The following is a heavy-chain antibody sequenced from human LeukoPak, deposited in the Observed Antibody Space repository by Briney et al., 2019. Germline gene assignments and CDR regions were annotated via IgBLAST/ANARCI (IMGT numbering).Heavy chain of an antibody. Sequence: GWSLRLSCAASGFTFSSYSMNWVRQAPGKGLEWVSAISSSSRHIYYADSVKGRFTISRDNAKNSLYLQMNSLRAEDTAVYYCAELGITMIGGVWGKGTTVTISS. CDR2: ISSSSRHI. J-gene: IGHJ6*04. CDR3: AELGITMIGGV. D-gene: IGHD3-10*02. V-gene: IGHV3-21*01. CDR1: GFTFSSYS.